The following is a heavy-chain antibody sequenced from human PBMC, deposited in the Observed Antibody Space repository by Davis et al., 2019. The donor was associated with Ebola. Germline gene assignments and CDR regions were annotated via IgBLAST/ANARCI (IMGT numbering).Heavy chain of an antibody. CDR3: ARIGYSYGHKPIDY. J-gene: IGHJ4*02. CDR2: INHSGST. Sequence: SETLSLTCAVYGGSFRGYYWNWIRQPPGKGLEWIGEINHSGSTNYNPSLKSRVTISVDTSKNQFSLKLSSVTAADTAVYYCARIGYSYGHKPIDYWGQGTLVTVSS. V-gene: IGHV4-34*01. CDR1: GGSFRGYY. D-gene: IGHD5-18*01.